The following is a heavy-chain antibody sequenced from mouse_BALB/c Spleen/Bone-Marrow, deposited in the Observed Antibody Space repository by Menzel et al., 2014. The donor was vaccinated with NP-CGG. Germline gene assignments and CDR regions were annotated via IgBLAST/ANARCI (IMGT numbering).Heavy chain of an antibody. V-gene: IGHV1-7*01. Sequence: VQLQQSGAELAKPGASVKMSCKASGYTFTSYWMHWVKQRPGQGLEWIGYINPSTGYTEYNQKFKDKATLTADKSPNTAYMQQTSLTSKDSAVYSCAREARTGAWFTYWGQGTLVTVSA. D-gene: IGHD4-1*01. CDR1: GYTFTSYW. CDR3: AREARTGAWFTY. J-gene: IGHJ3*01. CDR2: INPSTGYT.